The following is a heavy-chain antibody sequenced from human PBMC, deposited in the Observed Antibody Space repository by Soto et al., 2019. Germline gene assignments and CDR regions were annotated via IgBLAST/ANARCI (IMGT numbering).Heavy chain of an antibody. CDR1: GFTFSDHY. D-gene: IGHD6-13*01. Sequence: GGSLRLSCAASGFTFSDHYMDWVRQAPGKGLEWVGRTRNKANSYTTEYAASVKGRFTISRDDSRNSLYLQMNSLKTEDTAVYYCARLYGSSSHYYYYYGMDVWGQGTTVTVSS. CDR2: TRNKANSYTT. V-gene: IGHV3-72*01. CDR3: ARLYGSSSHYYYYYGMDV. J-gene: IGHJ6*02.